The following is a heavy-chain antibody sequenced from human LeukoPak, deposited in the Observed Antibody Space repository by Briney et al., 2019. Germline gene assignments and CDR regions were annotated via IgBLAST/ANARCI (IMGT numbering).Heavy chain of an antibody. CDR1: GGSISSGDYY. D-gene: IGHD5-18*01. J-gene: IGHJ4*02. CDR2: IYYSGST. V-gene: IGHV4-39*01. CDR3: ARQVYNYGHLPYYFDY. Sequence: SETLSLTCTVSGGSISSGDYYWGWIRQPPGKGLEWIGNIYYSGSTYYNASLKSRVTISVDTSENQFSLKLESVTAADTAVYYCARQVYNYGHLPYYFDYWGQGTLVTVSS.